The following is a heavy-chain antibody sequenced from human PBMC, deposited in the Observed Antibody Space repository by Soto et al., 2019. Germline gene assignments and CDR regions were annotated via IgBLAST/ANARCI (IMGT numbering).Heavy chain of an antibody. V-gene: IGHV4-30-4*01. CDR2: IFYTGNT. CDR1: GGSVSTGDFY. D-gene: IGHD2-21*01. CDR3: ARDQTLSGIPFDY. J-gene: IGHJ4*02. Sequence: SETLSLTCTVSGGSVSTGDFYWGWIRQSPGKGLEFIGFIFYTGNTYYNPSLESRVTISMDTSKNQFSLKMNFVTAADTAIYYCARDQTLSGIPFDYWGQGILVTVSS.